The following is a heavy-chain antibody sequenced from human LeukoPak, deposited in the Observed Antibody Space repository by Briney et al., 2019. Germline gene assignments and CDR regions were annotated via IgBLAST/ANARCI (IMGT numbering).Heavy chain of an antibody. V-gene: IGHV4-59*08. CDR2: IYYSGST. CDR3: ATSPVTTWWFDP. CDR1: GGSISSYY. Sequence: SETLSLTCTVSGGSISSYYWSWIRQPPGKGLEWIGYIYYSGSTNYNPSLKSRVTISVDTSKNQFSLKLSSVTASDTAVYYCATSPVTTWWFDPWGQGTLVTVSS. D-gene: IGHD4-17*01. J-gene: IGHJ5*02.